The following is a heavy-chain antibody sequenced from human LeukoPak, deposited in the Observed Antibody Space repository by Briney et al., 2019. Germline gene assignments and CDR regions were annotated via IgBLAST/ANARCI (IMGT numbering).Heavy chain of an antibody. CDR1: GGTFSSYA. V-gene: IGHV1-69*05. D-gene: IGHD7-27*01. CDR2: IIPIFGTA. CDR3: ARARTDLESGDLAYAFEI. J-gene: IGHJ3*02. Sequence: ASVKVSCKASGGTFSSYAISWVRQAPGQGLEWMGGIIPIFGTANYAQKFQGRVTITTDESTSTAYMELSGLRSEDTAVYYCARARTDLESGDLAYAFEIWGQGTMITVSS.